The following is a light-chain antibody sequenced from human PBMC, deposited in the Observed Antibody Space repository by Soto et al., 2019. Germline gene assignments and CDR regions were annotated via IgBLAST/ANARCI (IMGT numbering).Light chain of an antibody. CDR2: GAS. V-gene: IGKV3-15*01. Sequence: EIVMTQSPATLSVSPGERATLSCRASQSVSSNLAWYQQKPGQAPSLLNYGASTRATGIPARFSGSGSGTDFTLTISSLQSEDFAVYYCQQYNNWPRTFGQGTKVEIK. J-gene: IGKJ1*01. CDR3: QQYNNWPRT. CDR1: QSVSSN.